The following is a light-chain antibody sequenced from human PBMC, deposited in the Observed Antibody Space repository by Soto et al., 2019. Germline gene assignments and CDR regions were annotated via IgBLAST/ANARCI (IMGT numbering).Light chain of an antibody. J-gene: IGKJ1*01. V-gene: IGKV3-11*01. CDR2: DAS. CDR1: QSVDSD. CDR3: PQRSSWPRT. Sequence: EIVLTQSPATLSLSPGKRATLSCSASQSVDSDVLWYQQKPGQAPRLLIYDASNRATGIPARFSGSGCGTDFTLTISSLEPEDFAVYYCPQRSSWPRTFGQGTKVEI.